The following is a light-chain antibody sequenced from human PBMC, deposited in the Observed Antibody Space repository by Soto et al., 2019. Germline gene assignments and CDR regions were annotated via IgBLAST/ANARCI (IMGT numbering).Light chain of an antibody. CDR1: QGVTTN. CDR3: QQYNHWPPLT. J-gene: IGKJ5*01. V-gene: IGKV3-15*01. Sequence: IVMTQSPATLSVSPGDRATLSCRAGQGVTTNFAWYQQKSGQSPRLLIYGASTRATDIPARFRGSGSGTEFTLTISSLQSEDSAVYYCQQYNHWPPLTFGQGTRLEIK. CDR2: GAS.